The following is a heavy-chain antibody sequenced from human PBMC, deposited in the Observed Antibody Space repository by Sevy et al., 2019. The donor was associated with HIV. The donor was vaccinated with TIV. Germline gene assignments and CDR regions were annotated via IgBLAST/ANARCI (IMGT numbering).Heavy chain of an antibody. V-gene: IGHV3-30-3*01. J-gene: IGHJ4*02. Sequence: GGSLRLSCAASGFTFSSYAMHWVRQAPGKGLEWVAVISYDGSNKYYADSVKGRFTISRDNSKNTLYLQMNSLRAGDTAVYYCARAYYYDSSVDYWGQGTLVTVSS. D-gene: IGHD3-22*01. CDR3: ARAYYYDSSVDY. CDR2: ISYDGSNK. CDR1: GFTFSSYA.